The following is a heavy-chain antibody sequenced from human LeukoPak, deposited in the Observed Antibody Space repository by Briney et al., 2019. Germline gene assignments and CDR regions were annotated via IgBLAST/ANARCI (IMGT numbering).Heavy chain of an antibody. Sequence: SQTLSLTCDISGDSVSSASAGWNWIRQSPSRGLEWLGRIYYRSKWYNDDAVSVKSRITINPDTAKNQFSLHLNSVTAADTAVYFCARNTAADYYYYYYYMDVWGKGTTVTISS. CDR3: ARNTAADYYYYYYYMDV. CDR2: IYYRSKWYN. D-gene: IGHD2-2*01. V-gene: IGHV6-1*01. CDR1: GDSVSSASAG. J-gene: IGHJ6*03.